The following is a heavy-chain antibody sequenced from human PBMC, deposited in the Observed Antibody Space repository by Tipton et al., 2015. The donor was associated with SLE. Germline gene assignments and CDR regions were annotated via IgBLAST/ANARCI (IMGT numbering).Heavy chain of an antibody. D-gene: IGHD6-13*01. CDR2: IYYSGST. V-gene: IGHV4-39*07. CDR1: GGSISSSSYY. Sequence: TLSLTCTVSGGSISSSSYYWGWIRQPPGKGLEWIGSIYYSGSTYYNPSLKSRVTISVDTSKNQFSLELSSVTAADTAVYYCARYSSSWFAFDPWGQGTLVTVSS. J-gene: IGHJ5*02. CDR3: ARYSSSWFAFDP.